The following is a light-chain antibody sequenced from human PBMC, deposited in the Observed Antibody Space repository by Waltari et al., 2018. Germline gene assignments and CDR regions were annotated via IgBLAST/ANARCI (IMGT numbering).Light chain of an antibody. Sequence: QTVVTQEPSLSVSPGGTVTLTCALSSGSVSSTSYPTWYQQTPGQPPRTLWEKGIRRSAGVPDRFSGSILGNTAALTITGAQADDESDYYCSMYMGSGVWVFGGGTKLTVL. V-gene: IGLV8-61*01. CDR1: SGSVSSTSY. CDR2: KGI. CDR3: SMYMGSGVWV. J-gene: IGLJ3*02.